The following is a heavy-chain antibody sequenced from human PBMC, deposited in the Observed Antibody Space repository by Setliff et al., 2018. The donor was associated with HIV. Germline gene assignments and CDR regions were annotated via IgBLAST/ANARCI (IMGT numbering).Heavy chain of an antibody. J-gene: IGHJ5*02. V-gene: IGHV4-34*01. Sequence: SETLSLTCAVYGASFSDYYWSWIRQPPGRGLEWIGEINHSGSANYNPSLKGRVTLSVDTSKNQFSLKVTSVTAADTAVYYCARATLLIRSWFDPWGQGALVTVSS. CDR2: INHSGSA. CDR3: ARATLLIRSWFDP. CDR1: GASFSDYY. D-gene: IGHD3-10*01.